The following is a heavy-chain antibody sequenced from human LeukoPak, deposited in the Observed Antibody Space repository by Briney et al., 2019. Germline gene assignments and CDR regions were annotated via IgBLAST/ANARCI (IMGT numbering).Heavy chain of an antibody. V-gene: IGHV7-4-1*02. Sequence: ASVTVSCKASGYTFTSYAMNWVRQAPGQGLEWMGWINTNTGNTTYAQGFTGWFVFSLDTSVSTAYLQISSLKAEDTAVYYCAREQEGGGSYREVRSFEPEGQGTLVTVSA. J-gene: IGHJ5*02. CDR3: AREQEGGGSYREVRSFEP. CDR2: INTNTGNT. D-gene: IGHD1-26*01. CDR1: GYTFTSYA.